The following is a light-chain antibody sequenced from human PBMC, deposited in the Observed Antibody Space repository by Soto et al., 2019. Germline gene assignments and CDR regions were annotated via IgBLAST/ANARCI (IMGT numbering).Light chain of an antibody. J-gene: IGKJ1*01. CDR2: QTS. V-gene: IGKV3D-15*03. CDR3: QQYGSSGT. Sequence: EIVVTQSPATLSVSPGERATLSCRASQSVSSNLAWYQQKPGRAPRLLIYQTSIRAAGIPARFSASGTGTDFTLTISDVQPEDFAVYYCQQYGSSGTFGQGTKVDIK. CDR1: QSVSSN.